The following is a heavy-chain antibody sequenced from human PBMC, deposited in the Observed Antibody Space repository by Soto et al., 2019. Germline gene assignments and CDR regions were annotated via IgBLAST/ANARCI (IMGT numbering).Heavy chain of an antibody. CDR3: VREDDTTGSCRWFDP. CDR1: GAAFNTIT. J-gene: IGHJ5*02. CDR2: FVPVFGSA. Sequence: QVQLVQSGAEVKKPVSSVRVSCKASGAAFNTITINWVRQAPGQGLEWMGGFVPVFGSATYAQKFQGRVAITADASTSTCYMELSRLNSEDTALYYCVREDDTTGSCRWFDPWGQGTLVTVSS. V-gene: IGHV1-69*01. D-gene: IGHD3-9*01.